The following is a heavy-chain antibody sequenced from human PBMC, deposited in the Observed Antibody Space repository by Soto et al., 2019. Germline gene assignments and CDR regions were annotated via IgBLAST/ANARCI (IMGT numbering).Heavy chain of an antibody. CDR1: GFTFSSYG. D-gene: IGHD2-15*01. CDR2: ISYDGSNK. V-gene: IGHV3-30*18. J-gene: IGHJ4*02. CDR3: AKDEGYCSGGSCYHFVY. Sequence: GGSLRLSCAASGFTFSSYGMHWVRQAPGKGLEWVAVISYDGSNKYYADSVKGRFTISRDNSKNTLYLQMNSLRAEDTAVYYCAKDEGYCSGGSCYHFVYWGQGTLVTVSS.